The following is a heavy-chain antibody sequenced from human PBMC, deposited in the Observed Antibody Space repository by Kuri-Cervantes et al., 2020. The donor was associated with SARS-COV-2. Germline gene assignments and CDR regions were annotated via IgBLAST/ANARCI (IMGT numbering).Heavy chain of an antibody. CDR3: ARGTICVGDDYFDY. CDR1: GASISRYY. J-gene: IGHJ4*02. V-gene: IGHV4-59*01. Sequence: SETLSLTCTLSGASISRYYWSWIRQPHGTGLEWVGYIYYTGSANSNPSLRSRVTSSMDTSKSQFSLKVSSVTAADTAVYVCARGTICVGDDYFDYWGQGTLVTVSS. D-gene: IGHD4-17*01. CDR2: IYYTGSA.